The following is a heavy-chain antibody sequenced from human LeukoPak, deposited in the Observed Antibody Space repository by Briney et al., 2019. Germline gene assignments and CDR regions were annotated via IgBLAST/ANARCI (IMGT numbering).Heavy chain of an antibody. CDR3: ARGSPRVLWFGELLAYYFDY. CDR2: INHGGST. CDR1: GGSFSGYY. D-gene: IGHD3-10*01. J-gene: IGHJ4*02. Sequence: PSETLSLTCVVYGGSFSGYYWSWIRQPPGKGLEWIGEINHGGSTNYNPSLKSRATISVDTSKNQFSLKLSSVTAADTAVYYCARGSPRVLWFGELLAYYFDYWGQGTLVTVSS. V-gene: IGHV4-34*01.